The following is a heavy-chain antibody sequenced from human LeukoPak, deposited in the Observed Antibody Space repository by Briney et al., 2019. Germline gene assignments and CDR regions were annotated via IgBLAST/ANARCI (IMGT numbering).Heavy chain of an antibody. CDR3: ARFSCSSTDCYYHYYCGMDV. CDR2: MNPNSGDT. CDR1: GYTFTSYH. J-gene: IGHJ6*02. V-gene: IGHV1-8*01. D-gene: IGHD2-2*01. Sequence: ASVKVSCKGSGYTFTSYHINWVRQATGQGLEWMGWMNPNSGDTGYAQKFQGRLTMTRNTSVSTVYMELSSLRSEDTAVYYCARFSCSSTDCYYHYYCGMDVWGQGTTVTVSS.